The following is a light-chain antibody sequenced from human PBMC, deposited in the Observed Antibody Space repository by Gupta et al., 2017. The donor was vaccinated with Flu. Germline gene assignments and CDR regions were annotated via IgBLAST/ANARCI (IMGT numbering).Light chain of an antibody. CDR2: NAC. V-gene: IGKV1-9*01. J-gene: IGKJ1*01. Sequence: DIRLTQSPSFLSASVGDRVTIACRPSQAISSYLAWYQQKPGRAPKLLIFNACTLETGVPSRFSGGGSGTEFTLTISSLQPEDFATYYCQQRDYSPSTFGQGTKVEIK. CDR1: QAISSY. CDR3: QQRDYSPST.